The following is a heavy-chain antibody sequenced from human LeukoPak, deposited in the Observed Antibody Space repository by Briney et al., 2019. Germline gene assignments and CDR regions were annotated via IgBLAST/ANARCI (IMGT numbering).Heavy chain of an antibody. Sequence: SAKVSCKASGYTFTSYGISWVRQGPGQGLEWMGWMNPESGDTGYAQKFQGRVTMTRNTSISTAYLELSSLTSDDTAVYYCARGQRSTLFGVAVEDWGQGSLVTVSS. CDR2: MNPESGDT. CDR1: GYTFTSYG. D-gene: IGHD3-3*01. CDR3: ARGQRSTLFGVAVED. J-gene: IGHJ4*02. V-gene: IGHV1-8*02.